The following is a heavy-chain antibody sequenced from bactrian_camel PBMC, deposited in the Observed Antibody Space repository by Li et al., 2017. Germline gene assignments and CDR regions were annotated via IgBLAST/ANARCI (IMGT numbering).Heavy chain of an antibody. CDR1: GFAGSNFY. Sequence: QVQLVESGGGLVQPGGSLRFSCVASGFAGSNFYMAWFRQAPGKEREGVAAIDNAGSATYTYAVQGRFTISKDSAKNTLYPQMNSLKPEDTATYYCAAGQGVGWCLDVIRVGAEADFDYWGQGTQVTVS. CDR2: IDNAGSAT. D-gene: IGHD5*01. CDR3: AAGQGVGWCLDVIRVGAEADFDY. J-gene: IGHJ6*01. V-gene: IGHV3S28*01.